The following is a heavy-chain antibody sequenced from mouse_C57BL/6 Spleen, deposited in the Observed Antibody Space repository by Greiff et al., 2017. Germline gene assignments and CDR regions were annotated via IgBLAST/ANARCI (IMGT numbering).Heavy chain of an antibody. V-gene: IGHV1-53*01. CDR2: INPSNGGT. J-gene: IGHJ2*01. CDR1: GYTFTSYW. Sequence: QVQLQQPGTELVKPGASVKLSCKASGYTFTSYWMHWVKQRPGQGLEWIGNINPSNGGTNYNEKFKSKATLTVDKSSSTAYMQLSSLTSEDYAVYYCARSGLRRGGYYFDYWGQGTTLTVSS. CDR3: ARSGLRRGGYYFDY. D-gene: IGHD2-12*01.